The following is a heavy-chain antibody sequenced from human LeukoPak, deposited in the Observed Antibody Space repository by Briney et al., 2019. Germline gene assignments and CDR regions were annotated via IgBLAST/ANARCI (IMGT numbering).Heavy chain of an antibody. V-gene: IGHV3-30*03. CDR2: ISYDGSNK. CDR1: GFTFSSYG. CDR3: ARVEGFIDY. D-gene: IGHD3-16*02. J-gene: IGHJ4*02. Sequence: GGSLRLSCAASGFTFSSYGMHWVRQAPGKGLEWVAVISYDGSNKYYADSVKGRFTISRDNAKNSLYLQMISLRAEDTALYYCARVEGFIDYWGQGTLVTVSS.